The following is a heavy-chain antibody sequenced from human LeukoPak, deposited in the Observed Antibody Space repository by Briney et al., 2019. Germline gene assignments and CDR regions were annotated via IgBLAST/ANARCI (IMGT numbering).Heavy chain of an antibody. D-gene: IGHD1-26*01. J-gene: IGHJ4*02. CDR1: VGTFSSYA. CDR2: IIPIFGTA. Sequence: SVKVSCKASVGTFSSYAISWVRQAPGQGLEWMGGIIPIFGTANYAQKFQGRVTITTDESTSTAYMELSSLRSEDTAVYYCARDRRVGAAYYFDYWGQGTLVTVSS. V-gene: IGHV1-69*05. CDR3: ARDRRVGAAYYFDY.